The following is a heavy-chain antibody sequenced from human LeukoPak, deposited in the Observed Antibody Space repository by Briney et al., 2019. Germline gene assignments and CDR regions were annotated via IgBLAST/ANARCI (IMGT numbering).Heavy chain of an antibody. Sequence: SETLSLTCTVSGGSITSDYWSWIRQPPGKGLEWIGYIFHSGSTYYNPSLKSRVTISVDTSKNQFSLKLSSVTAADTAVYYCARVTPTVTAGDAFDIWGQGTMVTVSS. D-gene: IGHD4-17*01. CDR2: IFHSGST. J-gene: IGHJ3*02. CDR1: GGSITSDY. CDR3: ARVTPTVTAGDAFDI. V-gene: IGHV4-59*08.